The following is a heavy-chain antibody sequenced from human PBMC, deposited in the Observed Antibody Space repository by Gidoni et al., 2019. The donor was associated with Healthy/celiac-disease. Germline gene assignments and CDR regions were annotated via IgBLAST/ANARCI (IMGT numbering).Heavy chain of an antibody. D-gene: IGHD4-17*01. Sequence: EVQLVESGGVVVQPGGSLRLSGAASGFTFDDYTMHWVRQAPGKGLEWVSLISWDGGSTYYADSVKGRFTISRDNSKNSLYLQMNSLRTEDTALYYCAKGLHTTTVTTLNYWGQGTLVTVSS. CDR2: ISWDGGST. CDR3: AKGLHTTTVTTLNY. V-gene: IGHV3-43*01. CDR1: GFTFDDYT. J-gene: IGHJ4*02.